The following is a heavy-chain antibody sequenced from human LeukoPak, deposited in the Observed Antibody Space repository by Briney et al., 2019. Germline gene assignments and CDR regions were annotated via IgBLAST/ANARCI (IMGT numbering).Heavy chain of an antibody. V-gene: IGHV3-23*01. D-gene: IGHD2-2*03. Sequence: GSLRLSCAASGFTFSIYSMNWVRQTPGKGLEWVSGISGTNGITYYADPVKGRFTISRDNSKNTLYLQMHSLRAEDTAIYFCAKGGYFSFDMWGQGTKVTVSS. CDR1: GFTFSIYS. J-gene: IGHJ3*02. CDR3: AKGGYFSFDM. CDR2: ISGTNGIT.